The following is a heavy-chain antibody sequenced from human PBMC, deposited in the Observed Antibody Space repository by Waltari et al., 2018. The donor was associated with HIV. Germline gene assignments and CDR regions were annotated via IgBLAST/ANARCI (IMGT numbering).Heavy chain of an antibody. CDR3: ARDYDILTGPIEGYYYGMDV. Sequence: QVQLVQSGAEVKKPGASVKVSCKASGYTFTSYYMHWVRQAPGQGLGWMGIINPSGGSTSYAQKFQGRGTMTRDTSTSTVYMELSSLRSEDTAVYYCARDYDILTGPIEGYYYGMDVWGQGTTVTVSS. CDR2: INPSGGST. J-gene: IGHJ6*02. D-gene: IGHD3-9*01. V-gene: IGHV1-46*01. CDR1: GYTFTSYY.